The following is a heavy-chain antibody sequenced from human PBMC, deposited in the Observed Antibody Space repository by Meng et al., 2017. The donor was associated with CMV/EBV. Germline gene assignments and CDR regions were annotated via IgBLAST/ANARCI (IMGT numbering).Heavy chain of an antibody. V-gene: IGHV1-8*01. CDR2: MNPNSGNT. CDR3: ARTRIEVEPDGRKIKYYNYGMDV. J-gene: IGHJ6*02. CDR1: GYTFTTYD. Sequence: SVNVSCKASGYTFTTYDINWVRQATGQGLEWMGWMNPNSGNTGYAQKFQGRVTLTRVTSISTAYMELSSLTSDDTAVYYCARTRIEVEPDGRKIKYYNYGMDVWGQGTTVTVSS. D-gene: IGHD2-2*01.